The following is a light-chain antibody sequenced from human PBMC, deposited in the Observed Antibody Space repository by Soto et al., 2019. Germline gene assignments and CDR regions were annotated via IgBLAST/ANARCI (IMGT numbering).Light chain of an antibody. CDR1: RSDVGGYEF. J-gene: IGLJ1*01. CDR3: SSNVSSSTYV. V-gene: IGLV2-14*03. CDR2: DVS. Sequence: QSVLTQPAFVSGSPGQSITISCTGTRSDVGGYEFVSWYQQHPGKAPKLMIYDVSNRPSGVSDRFSGSKSGNTASLTISGLQADDEADYYCSSNVSSSTYVFGTGTKVTVL.